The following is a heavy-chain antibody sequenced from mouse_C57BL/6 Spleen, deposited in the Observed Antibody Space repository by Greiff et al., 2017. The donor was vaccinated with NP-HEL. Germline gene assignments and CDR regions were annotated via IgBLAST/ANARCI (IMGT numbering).Heavy chain of an antibody. V-gene: IGHV1-64*01. J-gene: IGHJ3*01. D-gene: IGHD2-1*01. Sequence: VQLQQSGAELVKPGASVKLSCKASGYTFTSYWMHWVKQRPGQGLEWIGMIHPNSGSTNYNEKFKSKATLTVDKSSSTAYMQLSSLTSEDSAVYYCARSVYGNYVWFAYWGQGTLVTVSA. CDR2: IHPNSGST. CDR3: ARSVYGNYVWFAY. CDR1: GYTFTSYW.